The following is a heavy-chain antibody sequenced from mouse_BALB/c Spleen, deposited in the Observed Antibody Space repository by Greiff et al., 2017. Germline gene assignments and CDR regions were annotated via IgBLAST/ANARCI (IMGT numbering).Heavy chain of an antibody. D-gene: IGHD1-1*01. CDR1: GYSITSGYY. Sequence: VQLKESGPGLVKPSQSLSLTCSVTGYSITSGYYWNWIRQFPGNKLECMGYISYDGSNNYNPSLKNRISITRDTSKNQFFLKLNSVTTEDTATYYCAREGYYGSSPLDYWGQGTTLTVSS. V-gene: IGHV3-6*02. CDR2: ISYDGSN. CDR3: AREGYYGSSPLDY. J-gene: IGHJ2*01.